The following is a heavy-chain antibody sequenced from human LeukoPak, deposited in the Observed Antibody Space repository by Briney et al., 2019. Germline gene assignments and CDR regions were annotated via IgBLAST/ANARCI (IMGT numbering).Heavy chain of an antibody. CDR2: ISRNSYT. CDR1: GFTFSDYY. V-gene: IGHV3-11*06. D-gene: IGHD6-13*01. Sequence: GGSLRLSCAASGFTFSDYYMSWIRQAPGKGLEWVSYISRNSYTNYADSVKGRFTISRDNAKNSLYLQMASLRAEDTAVYYCARMGIAAVGAYYFDYWGQGTLVAVSP. CDR3: ARMGIAAVGAYYFDY. J-gene: IGHJ4*02.